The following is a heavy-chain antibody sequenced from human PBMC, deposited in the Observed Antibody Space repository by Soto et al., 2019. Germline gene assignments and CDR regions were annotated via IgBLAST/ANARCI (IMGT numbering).Heavy chain of an antibody. D-gene: IGHD5-12*01. Sequence: ASVKVSCKASGYTFTRSGISWVRQAPGQGLEWMGWISTYNGDTNYAQTFQGRVTMTTDTSTSTVHMEVRSLRSDDTAVYYCAREGVAPYYYYGMDIWGQGTPVTVS. CDR1: GYTFTRSG. V-gene: IGHV1-18*01. J-gene: IGHJ6*02. CDR2: ISTYNGDT. CDR3: AREGVAPYYYYGMDI.